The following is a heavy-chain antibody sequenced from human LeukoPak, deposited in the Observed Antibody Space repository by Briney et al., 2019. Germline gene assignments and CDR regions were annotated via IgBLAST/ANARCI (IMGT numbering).Heavy chain of an antibody. CDR1: GLAFRNNA. J-gene: IGHJ3*01. CDR2: VRGSGGDI. Sequence: GGSLRLSCVASGLAFRNNAMTWVRQAPGKGLEWVSVVRGSGGDIRYADSVKGRFTISRDNSVNTLYLQMNSLRAEDTAVYYCGKDPNGDCIGAFGFWGQGTMVTVSS. D-gene: IGHD2-21*02. CDR3: GKDPNGDCIGAFGF. V-gene: IGHV3-23*01.